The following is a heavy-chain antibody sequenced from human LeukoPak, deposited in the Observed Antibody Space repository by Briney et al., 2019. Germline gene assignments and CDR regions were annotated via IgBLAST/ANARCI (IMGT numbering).Heavy chain of an antibody. V-gene: IGHV4-34*01. CDR3: AREGVVGAYGHFDY. D-gene: IGHD2-15*01. J-gene: IGHJ4*02. Sequence: PSETLSLTCAVYGGSFSGYYWSWIRQPPGKGLEWIGEINHSGSTNYNPSLKSRVTISVDTSKNQFSLKLSSVTAADTAVYYCAREGVVGAYGHFDYWGQGTLVTVSS. CDR1: GGSFSGYY. CDR2: INHSGST.